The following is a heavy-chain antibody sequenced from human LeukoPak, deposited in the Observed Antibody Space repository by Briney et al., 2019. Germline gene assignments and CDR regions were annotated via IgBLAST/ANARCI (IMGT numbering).Heavy chain of an antibody. CDR3: ARENDAFDI. J-gene: IGHJ3*02. Sequence: PSETLSLTCTVSGVSVSSGSYYWNWIRQPPGKGLEWIGYIYYSGSTNYNPSLKSRVTISVDTSKNQFSLKLGSVTAADTAVYYCARENDAFDIWGQGTMVTVSS. CDR2: IYYSGST. CDR1: GVSVSSGSYY. V-gene: IGHV4-61*01.